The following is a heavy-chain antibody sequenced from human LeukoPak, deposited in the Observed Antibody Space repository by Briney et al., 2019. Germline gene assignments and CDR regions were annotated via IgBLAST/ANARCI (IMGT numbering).Heavy chain of an antibody. CDR1: GYSFTSYW. CDR3: ARGGSGWNLYNWFDP. J-gene: IGHJ5*02. Sequence: GESLKISCKGYGYSFTSYWIAWVRQMPGKGLEWMGLIYPGDSDTRYSPSFQGQVTLSADKSVSTAYLQWSSLKASDTAMYYCARGGSGWNLYNWFDPWGQGTLVTASS. V-gene: IGHV5-51*01. CDR2: IYPGDSDT. D-gene: IGHD6-19*01.